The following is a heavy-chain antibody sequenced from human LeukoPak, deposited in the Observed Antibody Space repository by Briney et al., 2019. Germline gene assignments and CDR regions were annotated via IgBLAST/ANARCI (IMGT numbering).Heavy chain of an antibody. CDR1: GFSLTNYG. J-gene: IGHJ2*01. CDR3: ARHDEGSGWYRSYIDL. Sequence: GGSLRLSCEASGFSLTNYGMDWVRQAPGKGLEWVSSISSSSAYIYYADSVRGRFTISRDNAKNSLYLQMNSLRAEDTAVYYCARHDEGSGWYRSYIDLWGRGTLVIVSS. D-gene: IGHD6-19*01. V-gene: IGHV3-21*04. CDR2: ISSSSAYI.